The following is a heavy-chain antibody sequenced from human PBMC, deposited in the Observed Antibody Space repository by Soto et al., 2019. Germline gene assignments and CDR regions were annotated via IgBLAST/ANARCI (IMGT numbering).Heavy chain of an antibody. J-gene: IGHJ6*02. Sequence: HPGGSLRLSCAASGFTFSSYWMSWVRQAPGKGLEWVANIKQDGSEKYYVDSVKGRFTISRDNAKNSLYLQMNSLRAEDTAVYYCARSPIGLWWDYYYHYGMDFWGQGTTVTVSS. D-gene: IGHD5-18*01. CDR1: GFTFSSYW. CDR2: IKQDGSEK. CDR3: ARSPIGLWWDYYYHYGMDF. V-gene: IGHV3-7*05.